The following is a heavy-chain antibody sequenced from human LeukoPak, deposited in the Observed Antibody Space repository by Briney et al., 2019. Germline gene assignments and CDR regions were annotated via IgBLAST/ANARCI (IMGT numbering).Heavy chain of an antibody. Sequence: ASVKVSCKASGYTFAKFYIHWVRQAPGQGLEWMGIINPSGGTTSYAQKFQGRVSMTRDTSTSTVYMELSSLRSEDTAVYYCASDGSGYSYGQAWGQGTLVTVSS. D-gene: IGHD5-18*01. CDR3: ASDGSGYSYGQA. CDR1: GYTFAKFY. CDR2: INPSGGTT. J-gene: IGHJ5*02. V-gene: IGHV1-46*01.